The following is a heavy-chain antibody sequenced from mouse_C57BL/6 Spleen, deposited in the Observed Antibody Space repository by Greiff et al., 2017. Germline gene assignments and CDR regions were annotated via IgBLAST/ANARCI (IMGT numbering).Heavy chain of an antibody. Sequence: VKLQESGAELARPGASVKLSCKASGYTFTSYGISWVKQRTGQGLEWIGEIYPRSGNTYYNEKFKGKATLTADKSSSTAYMELRSLTSEDSAVYFCARLAYGSSSYAMDYWGQGTSVTVSS. D-gene: IGHD1-1*01. CDR2: IYPRSGNT. V-gene: IGHV1-81*01. J-gene: IGHJ4*01. CDR1: GYTFTSYG. CDR3: ARLAYGSSSYAMDY.